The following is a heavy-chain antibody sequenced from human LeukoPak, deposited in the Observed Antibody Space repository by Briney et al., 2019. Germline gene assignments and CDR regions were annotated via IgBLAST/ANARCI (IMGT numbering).Heavy chain of an antibody. D-gene: IGHD3-22*01. CDR2: ISSSGSTI. V-gene: IGHV3-11*01. CDR3: ARDRRYDSSGPLGY. CDR1: GFTFSDYY. J-gene: IGHJ4*02. Sequence: KTGGSLRLSCAASGFTFSDYYMSWIRQAPGKGLEWVSYISSSGSTIYYADSVKGRFTISRDNAKNSLYLQMNSLRAEDTAVYYCARDRRYDSSGPLGYWGQGTLVTVSS.